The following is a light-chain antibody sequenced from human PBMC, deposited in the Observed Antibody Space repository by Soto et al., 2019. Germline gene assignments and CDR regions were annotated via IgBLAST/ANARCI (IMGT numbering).Light chain of an antibody. J-gene: IGKJ1*01. CDR3: QQYHHWPWT. V-gene: IGKV3-15*01. CDR1: QSVSNN. Sequence: EIVLTQSPGTLSLSPGERATLSCRASQSVSNNYLAWYQQKPGQAPRLLIYGASTRATGIPARFSGSGSGTEFTLPISSLQSEDFAIYYCQQYHHWPWTFGQGTKVDI. CDR2: GAS.